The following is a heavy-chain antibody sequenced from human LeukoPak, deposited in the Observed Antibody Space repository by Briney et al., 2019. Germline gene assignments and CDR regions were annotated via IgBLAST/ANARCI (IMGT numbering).Heavy chain of an antibody. CDR1: GFTFSSYA. D-gene: IGHD3-3*01. Sequence: GGSLRLSCAASGFTFSSYAMSWVRQAPGKGLEWVSAISGSGGSTYYADSVKGRFTISRDNSKNTLHLQMNSLRAEDTAVYYCAKDALYDFWSGYSTYYFDYWGQGTLVTVSS. V-gene: IGHV3-23*01. CDR2: ISGSGGST. CDR3: AKDALYDFWSGYSTYYFDY. J-gene: IGHJ4*02.